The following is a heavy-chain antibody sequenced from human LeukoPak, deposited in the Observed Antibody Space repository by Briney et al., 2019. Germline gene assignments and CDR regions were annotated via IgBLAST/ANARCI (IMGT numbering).Heavy chain of an antibody. J-gene: IGHJ4*02. CDR1: GFNFDCYG. D-gene: IGHD1-26*01. V-gene: IGHV3-20*04. CDR2: INWKCGCT. Sequence: GSPRPFCCAFGFNFDCYGKNLGRQIPRKGVGGVSGINWKCGCTGYADSVKGRFTIPRDNAKNSLYLQMNSLRAEDTALYYCARVRVGALYFDYWGQGTLVTVSS. CDR3: ARVRVGALYFDY.